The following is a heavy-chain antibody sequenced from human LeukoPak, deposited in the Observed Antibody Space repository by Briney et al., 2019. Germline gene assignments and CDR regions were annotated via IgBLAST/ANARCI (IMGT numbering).Heavy chain of an antibody. CDR3: ARSLPFYDYIWGSFGFDY. J-gene: IGHJ4*02. CDR1: GFTFSSSE. CDR2: ITSSGNTI. Sequence: PAGGSLRLSCAASGFTFSSSEMNWVRQAPGKGLEWVSYITSSGNTIYYADSVKGRFTISRDNAKNSLYLQMNSLRADDTAVYYCARSLPFYDYIWGSFGFDYWGQGALVTVSS. D-gene: IGHD3-16*01. V-gene: IGHV3-48*03.